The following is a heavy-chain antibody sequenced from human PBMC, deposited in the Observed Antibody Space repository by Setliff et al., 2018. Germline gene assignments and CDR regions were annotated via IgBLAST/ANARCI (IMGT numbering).Heavy chain of an antibody. Sequence: SETLSLTCTVSGGSISYNYWSWIRQPAGKGLEWIGQIYTTWSTNYNPSLKSRVTISLDTSKNQFSLNLTSVTAADTAVYYCARASSGWYSAYYYYMDVWGKGTTVTVSS. CDR1: GGSISYNY. V-gene: IGHV4-4*07. D-gene: IGHD6-19*01. J-gene: IGHJ6*03. CDR2: IYTTWST. CDR3: ARASSGWYSAYYYYMDV.